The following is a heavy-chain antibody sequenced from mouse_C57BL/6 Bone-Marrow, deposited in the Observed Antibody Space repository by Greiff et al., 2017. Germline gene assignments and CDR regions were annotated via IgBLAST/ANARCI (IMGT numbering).Heavy chain of an antibody. J-gene: IGHJ3*01. V-gene: IGHV1-80*01. D-gene: IGHD2-4*01. Sequence: VQLQQSGAELVKPGASVKISCKASGYAFSSYWMNWVKQRPGKGLEWIGQIYPGDGDTNYNGKFKGKATLTADKSSSTAYMQLSSLTSEDSAVYFCARERGLRRSPFADWGQGTLVTVSA. CDR2: IYPGDGDT. CDR1: GYAFSSYW. CDR3: ARERGLRRSPFAD.